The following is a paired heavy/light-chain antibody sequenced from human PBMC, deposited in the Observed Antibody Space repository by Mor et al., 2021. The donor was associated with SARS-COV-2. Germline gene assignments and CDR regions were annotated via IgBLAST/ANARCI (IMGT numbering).Heavy chain of an antibody. CDR1: GFTFSIYG. CDR3: AKVRTGYISGWYMGA. D-gene: IGHD6-13*01. CDR2: ISDDGSNK. Sequence: QVQLVESGGGVVQPGRSLRLSCAASGFTFSIYGMHWVRQAPGKGLEWVAVISDDGSNKYYADSVKGRFTISRDNSKNTLYLQMNSLRVEDTAVYYCAKVRTGYISGWYMGAWGQGTLVTVSS. V-gene: IGHV3-30*18. J-gene: IGHJ5*02.
Light chain of an antibody. V-gene: IGKV1-13*02. CDR1: QGISSA. CDR2: DAS. Sequence: AIQLTQSPSSLSASVGDRVTITCRASQGISSALAWYQQKPGKAPKLLIYDASSLESGVPSRFSGSGSGTDFTLTISSLQPEDFASYYCQQFNSYAWTFGPGTKVDI. CDR3: QQFNSYAWT. J-gene: IGKJ3*01.